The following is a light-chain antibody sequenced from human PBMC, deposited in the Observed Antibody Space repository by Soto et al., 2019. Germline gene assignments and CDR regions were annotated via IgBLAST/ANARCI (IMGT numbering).Light chain of an antibody. CDR2: GAS. J-gene: IGKJ1*01. CDR1: QSVSSN. V-gene: IGKV3-15*01. Sequence: EVVLTQAPATLSLCAGARATLSCRASQSVSSNLAWYQQTPGQAPRLLIYGASTRATGIPARFSGSGSGTEFALTISRLQSEDFAVYYCQQYDNWPRTFGQGTKVDI. CDR3: QQYDNWPRT.